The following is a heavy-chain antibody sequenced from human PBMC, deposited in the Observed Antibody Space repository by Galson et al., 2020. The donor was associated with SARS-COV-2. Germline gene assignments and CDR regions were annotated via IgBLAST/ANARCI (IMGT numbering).Heavy chain of an antibody. CDR1: GGSISSGSYY. J-gene: IGHJ3*02. Sequence: SETLSLTCTVSGGSISSGSYYWTWIRQPAGKGLEWIGRIYTSGSTNYNPSLKSRVTISVDTSKNHFSLKLTSVTAADTAVYYGGRGWGVGGGAFDIWGQGTMVTVSS. CDR2: IYTSGST. V-gene: IGHV4-61*02. D-gene: IGHD3-10*01. CDR3: GRGWGVGGGAFDI.